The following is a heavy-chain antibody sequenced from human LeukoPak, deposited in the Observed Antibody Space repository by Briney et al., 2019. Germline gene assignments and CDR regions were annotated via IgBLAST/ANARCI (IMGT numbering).Heavy chain of an antibody. D-gene: IGHD3-10*01. CDR1: GYTFTGYY. J-gene: IGHJ6*02. CDR2: INPNSGGT. Sequence: ASVKVSCKASGYTFTGYYMHWVRQAPGQGLEWMEWINPNSGGTNYAQKFQGWVTMTRDTSISTAYMELSRLRSDDTAVYYCARDGGSGSYYYYGMDVWGQGTTVTVSS. CDR3: ARDGGSGSYYYYGMDV. V-gene: IGHV1-2*04.